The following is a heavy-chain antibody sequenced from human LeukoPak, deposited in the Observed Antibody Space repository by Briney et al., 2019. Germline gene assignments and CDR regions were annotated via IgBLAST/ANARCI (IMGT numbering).Heavy chain of an antibody. V-gene: IGHV3-23*01. CDR2: ISGSGGST. CDR1: GFTFSSYG. J-gene: IGHJ4*02. D-gene: IGHD3-9*01. CDR3: AKKATSDYDILTGYQYYFDY. Sequence: GTLRLSCAASGFTFSSYGMSWVRQAPGKGLEWVSAISGSGGSTYYADSVKGRFTISRDNSKNTLYLQMNSLRAEDTAVYYCAKKATSDYDILTGYQYYFDYWGQGTLVTVSS.